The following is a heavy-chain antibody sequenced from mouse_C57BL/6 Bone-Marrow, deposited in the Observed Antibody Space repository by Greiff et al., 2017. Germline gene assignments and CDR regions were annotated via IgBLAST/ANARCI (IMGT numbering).Heavy chain of an antibody. CDR2: IYPGSGST. D-gene: IGHD2-5*01. CDR1: GYTFTSYW. V-gene: IGHV1-55*01. Sequence: QVQLQQPGAELVKPGASVKMSCKASGYTFTSYWITWVKQRPGQGLEWIGDIYPGSGSTTYNEKFKSKATLTVDTSASTAYMQLSSLTSEDSAVYDCARPYYSNYWYFDVWGTGTTVTVSS. CDR3: ARPYYSNYWYFDV. J-gene: IGHJ1*03.